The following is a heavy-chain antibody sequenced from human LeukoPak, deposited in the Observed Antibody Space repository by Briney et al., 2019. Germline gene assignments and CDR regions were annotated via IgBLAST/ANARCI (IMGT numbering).Heavy chain of an antibody. CDR3: AREGDYYYYYGMDV. Sequence: ASVTVSCKASGYTFTGYYMHWVRQAPGQGLEWMGRINPNSGGTNYAQKFQGRVTMTRDTSISTACMELSRLRSDDTAVYYCAREGDYYYYYGMDVWGQGTTVTVSS. J-gene: IGHJ6*02. CDR1: GYTFTGYY. V-gene: IGHV1-2*06. CDR2: INPNSGGT.